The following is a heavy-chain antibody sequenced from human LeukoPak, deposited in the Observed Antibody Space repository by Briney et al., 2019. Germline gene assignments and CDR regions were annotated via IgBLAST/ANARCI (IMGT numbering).Heavy chain of an antibody. CDR2: ISTSSSTM. Sequence: GGSLRLSCAASGFTFSNYNMNWVRQAPGKGLEWVSYISTSSSTMFYADSVKGRFTISRDNAKNSLYLQMNSLRDEDTAVYYCARTGGTYPYFHYWGQGTLATVSS. J-gene: IGHJ4*02. CDR3: ARTGGTYPYFHY. CDR1: GFTFSNYN. D-gene: IGHD1-26*01. V-gene: IGHV3-48*02.